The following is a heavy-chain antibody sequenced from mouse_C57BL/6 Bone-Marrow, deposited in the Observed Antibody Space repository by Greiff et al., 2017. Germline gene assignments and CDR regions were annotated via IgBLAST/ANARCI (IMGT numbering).Heavy chain of an antibody. Sequence: QVQLKQSGAELVKPGASVKMSCKASGYTFTSYWITWVKQRPGQGLEWIGDIYPGSGSTNYNEKFKSKATLTVDTSSSTAYMQLSSLTSEDSAVYYCAREGVTFDYWGQGTTLTVSS. J-gene: IGHJ2*01. CDR2: IYPGSGST. CDR1: GYTFTSYW. CDR3: AREGVTFDY. V-gene: IGHV1-55*01.